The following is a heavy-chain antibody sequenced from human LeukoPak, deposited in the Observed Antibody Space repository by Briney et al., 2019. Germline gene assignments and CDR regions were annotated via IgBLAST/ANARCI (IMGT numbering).Heavy chain of an antibody. V-gene: IGHV4-39*01. CDR3: ARHAGGYGDDFDC. CDR2: IDYSGST. D-gene: IGHD4-17*01. Sequence: SETLSLTCSVSGGAINSDGYYWGWIRRPPGKGLEWIGSIDYSGSTYYNPSLRSRVIMSVDTSKNKFSLKLSSVTAADTAVYYCARHAGGYGDDFDCWGQGTLVTVSS. CDR1: GGAINSDGYY. J-gene: IGHJ4*02.